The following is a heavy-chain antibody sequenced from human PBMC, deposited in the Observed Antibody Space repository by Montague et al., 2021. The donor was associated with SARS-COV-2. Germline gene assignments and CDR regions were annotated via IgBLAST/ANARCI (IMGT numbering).Heavy chain of an antibody. CDR3: ARSPRGSGTGWLDY. CDR2: INQDATSK. Sequence: SLRLSCAASGFTSGDYQMTWVRQAPGKGLQWVANINQDATSKTYVDSVKGRFTISRDNAKNSLILQMNSLKDEDTAVYYCARSPRGSGTGWLDYWGQGTLVTVSS. J-gene: IGHJ4*02. CDR1: GFTSGDYQ. D-gene: IGHD3/OR15-3a*01. V-gene: IGHV3-7*01.